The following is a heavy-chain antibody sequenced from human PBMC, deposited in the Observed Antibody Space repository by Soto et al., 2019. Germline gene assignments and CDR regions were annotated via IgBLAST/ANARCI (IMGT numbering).Heavy chain of an antibody. CDR3: ARARSYYEFRLDY. CDR1: RFTCINYA. V-gene: IGHV3-48*02. CDR2: ISSSSSTI. D-gene: IGHD1-26*01. Sequence: GGSLRLSCAAFRFTCINYALNWVRQAPGKGLEWVSYISSSSSTIYYADSVKGRFTISRDNAKNSLYLQMNSLRDEDTAVYYCARARSYYEFRLDYWGQGTLVTVSS. J-gene: IGHJ4*02.